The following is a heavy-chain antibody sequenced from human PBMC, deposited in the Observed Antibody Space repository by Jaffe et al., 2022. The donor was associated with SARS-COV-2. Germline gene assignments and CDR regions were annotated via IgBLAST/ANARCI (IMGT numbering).Heavy chain of an antibody. CDR1: GGSISSGGYY. J-gene: IGHJ5*02. Sequence: QVQLQESGPGLVKPSQTLSLTCTVSGGSISSGGYYWSWIRQHPGKGLEWIGYIYYSGSTYYNPSLKSRVSISVDTSKNQFSLKLNFVTAADTAVYYCATKARFGGFDPWGQGTLVTVSS. CDR2: IYYSGST. D-gene: IGHD3-3*01. CDR3: ATKARFGGFDP. V-gene: IGHV4-31*03.